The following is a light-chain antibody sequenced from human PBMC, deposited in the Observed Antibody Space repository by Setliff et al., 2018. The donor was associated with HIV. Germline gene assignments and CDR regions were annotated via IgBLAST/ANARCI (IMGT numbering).Light chain of an antibody. Sequence: DIVLTQSPATLSLSPGERATLSCRASQSVSSYLAWYQQKPGQAPRLLIYDASNRATGIPARFSGSGSGTDFTLTISSLEPEDFALYYCQHRSNWPRFTVGPGTKVDIK. CDR3: QHRSNWPRFT. V-gene: IGKV3-11*01. CDR1: QSVSSY. CDR2: DAS. J-gene: IGKJ3*01.